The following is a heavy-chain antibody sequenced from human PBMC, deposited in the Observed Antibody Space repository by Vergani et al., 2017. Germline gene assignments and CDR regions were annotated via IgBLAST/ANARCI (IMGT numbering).Heavy chain of an antibody. CDR3: ARDAAESVTMIVVVLQETPFDY. J-gene: IGHJ4*02. D-gene: IGHD3-22*01. CDR1: GFTFGDYA. Sequence: VQLVQSGGGLVQPGRSLRLSCTASGFTFGDYAMSWVRQAPGKGLEWVGFIRSKAYGGTTEYAASVKGRFTISRDNSKNTLYLQMNSLRAEDTAVYYCARDAAESVTMIVVVLQETPFDYWGQGTLVTVSS. V-gene: IGHV3-49*04. CDR2: IRSKAYGGTT.